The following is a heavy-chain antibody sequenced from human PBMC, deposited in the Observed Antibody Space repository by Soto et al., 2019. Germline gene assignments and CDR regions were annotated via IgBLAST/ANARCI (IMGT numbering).Heavy chain of an antibody. V-gene: IGHV5-51*01. CDR1: GYSFPDYW. CDR3: ARDGLSSSTSFDY. J-gene: IGHJ4*02. D-gene: IGHD6-6*01. Sequence: GESLKISCQGSGYSFPDYWIGWVRQMPGKGLEWMGIIYPDDSDAKYSPSFQGQVTMSADKSINTAYLQWSSLKASDTAMYFCARDGLSSSTSFDYWGQGTLVTVPQ. CDR2: IYPDDSDA.